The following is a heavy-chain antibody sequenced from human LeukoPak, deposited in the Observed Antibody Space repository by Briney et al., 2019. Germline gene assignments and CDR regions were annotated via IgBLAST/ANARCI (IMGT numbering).Heavy chain of an antibody. CDR2: IRPDGSQD. J-gene: IGHJ4*02. CDR1: GFTISNSW. CDR3: ARLMGTVTTYDF. D-gene: IGHD1-7*01. V-gene: IGHV3-7*01. Sequence: GGSLRLSCVASGFTISNSWMSWVRQAPGKGLEWVASIRPDGSQDYYMDSVKGRFTISRGNAENSLFLQMNSLRAEDTAVYFCARLMGTVTTYDFWGQGTLVRVSS.